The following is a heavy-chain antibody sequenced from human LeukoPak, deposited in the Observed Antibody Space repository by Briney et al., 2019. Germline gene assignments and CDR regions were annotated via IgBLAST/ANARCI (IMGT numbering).Heavy chain of an antibody. CDR2: IYSGGST. D-gene: IGHD5-18*01. J-gene: IGHJ5*02. Sequence: GGSLRLSCAASGFTVSSNYMSWVRQAPGKGLEWVSVIYSGGSTYYADSVKGRFTISRDNSKNTLYLQMNSLRAEDTAVYYCAREEYVDTAMVLDWFDPWGQGTLVTVSS. V-gene: IGHV3-53*01. CDR3: AREEYVDTAMVLDWFDP. CDR1: GFTVSSNY.